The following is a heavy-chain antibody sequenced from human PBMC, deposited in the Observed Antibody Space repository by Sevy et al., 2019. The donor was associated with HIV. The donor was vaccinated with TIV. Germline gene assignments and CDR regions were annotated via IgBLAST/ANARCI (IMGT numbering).Heavy chain of an antibody. D-gene: IGHD6-13*01. CDR1: GFTFTNYG. V-gene: IGHV3-23*01. Sequence: GGSLRLSCGASGFTFTNYGMSWVRQAPGKGLEWVSATSGSGGNTYYADSVKGRFTISRDNSKNTLYLEMNSLTAEDTALYYCAKPTTSDSSPHGFDLWGQGTMVTVSS. CDR3: AKPTTSDSSPHGFDL. CDR2: TSGSGGNT. J-gene: IGHJ3*01.